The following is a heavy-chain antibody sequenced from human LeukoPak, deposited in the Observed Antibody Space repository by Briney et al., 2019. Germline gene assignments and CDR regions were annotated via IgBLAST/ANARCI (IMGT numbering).Heavy chain of an antibody. D-gene: IGHD6-13*01. CDR1: GFTFSSYA. Sequence: QPGGSLRLSCAASGFTFSSYAMHWVRQAPGKGVEWGAVISYEGSNKYYADSVKGRFTISRENSKNTLYLQINSLRAEDTAVYYCARDGGIAAAGTSYYYYYYGMDVWGQGTTVTVSS. J-gene: IGHJ6*02. V-gene: IGHV3-30-3*01. CDR2: ISYEGSNK. CDR3: ARDGGIAAAGTSYYYYYYGMDV.